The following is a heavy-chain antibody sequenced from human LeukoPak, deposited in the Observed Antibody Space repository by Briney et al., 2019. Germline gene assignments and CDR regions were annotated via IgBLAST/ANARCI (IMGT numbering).Heavy chain of an antibody. Sequence: GGSLRLSCTASGFSFSGHWMHWARQLPGKGLVWVSRISPTGSTTSYADSVKGRFTVSRDNVKNTLYLQANNLRAEDTAVYYCARGPNSNWSGLDFWGQGTLLTVSS. D-gene: IGHD6-6*01. V-gene: IGHV3-74*01. J-gene: IGHJ4*02. CDR2: ISPTGSTT. CDR1: GFSFSGHW. CDR3: ARGPNSNWSGLDF.